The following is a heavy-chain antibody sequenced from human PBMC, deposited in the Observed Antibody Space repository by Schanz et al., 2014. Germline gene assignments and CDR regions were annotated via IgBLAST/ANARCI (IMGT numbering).Heavy chain of an antibody. CDR2: IYDGGST. J-gene: IGHJ4*02. CDR3: ARGRQQLGSFDY. Sequence: QVQLQESGPGLVKPSQTLSLTCTVSGGSISSGGYYWSWIRQHPGKGLEWIGYIYDGGSTYYNPSLKSRVTMSVETSKNQFSLNLSSVTAADTAVYYCARGRQQLGSFDYWGPGTLVSVSS. CDR1: GGSISSGGYY. D-gene: IGHD6-13*01. V-gene: IGHV4-31*03.